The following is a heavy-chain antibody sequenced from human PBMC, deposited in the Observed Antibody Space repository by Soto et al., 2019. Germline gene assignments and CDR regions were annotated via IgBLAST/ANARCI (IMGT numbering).Heavy chain of an antibody. CDR3: ARAAIVVVAATFWFDP. V-gene: IGHV4-30-4*01. CDR2: IYYSGST. CDR1: GGSISSADYY. J-gene: IGHJ5*02. D-gene: IGHD2-15*01. Sequence: SETLSLTCTVSGGSISSADYYWSWIRQPPGKGLEWIGYIYYSGSTYYNPSLKSRVTISVDTSKNQFSLKLSSVTAADTAVYYCARAAIVVVAATFWFDPWGQGTLVTVSS.